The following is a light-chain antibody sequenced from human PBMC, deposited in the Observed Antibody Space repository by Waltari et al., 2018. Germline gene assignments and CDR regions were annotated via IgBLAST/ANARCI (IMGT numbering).Light chain of an antibody. CDR3: SSYTSSYNLV. V-gene: IGLV2-14*01. CDR2: EVI. Sequence: QSALTQPASVSGSPGQSITISCTGTSSDVGGYDSVAWYQQHPGKAPKLMIYEVINRPSGVSNRVSGSKSGNTASLTISGLQAEDEADYYCSSYTSSYNLVFGGGTKLTVL. CDR1: SSDVGGYDS. J-gene: IGLJ2*01.